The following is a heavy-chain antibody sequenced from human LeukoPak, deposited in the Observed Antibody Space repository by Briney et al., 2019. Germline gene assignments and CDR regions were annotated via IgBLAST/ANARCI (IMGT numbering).Heavy chain of an antibody. V-gene: IGHV4-39*01. J-gene: IGHJ4*02. CDR1: GGSISSSSYY. Sequence: PSETLSLTCTVSGGSISSSSYYWGWIRRPPGKGLEWIGSIYYSGSTYYNPSLKSRVTISVDTSKNQFSLKLSSVTAADTAVYYCARFVQGYYDSSGYEGYWGQGTLVTVSS. CDR2: IYYSGST. CDR3: ARFVQGYYDSSGYEGY. D-gene: IGHD3-22*01.